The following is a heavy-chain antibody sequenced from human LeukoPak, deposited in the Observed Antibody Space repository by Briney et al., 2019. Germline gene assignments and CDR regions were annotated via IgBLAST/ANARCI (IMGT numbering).Heavy chain of an antibody. CDR2: VHLSGAS. Sequence: SETLSLTCAVSGGSILTTNWWSWVRQPPGKGLEWIGEVHLSGASNYNPSLNSRVSMSIDKSQNQLSLHLTSVTAADTAMHYCTRESGAFSPFGFWGQGTLVTVSS. CDR3: TRESGAFSPFGF. D-gene: IGHD1-26*01. V-gene: IGHV4-4*02. J-gene: IGHJ4*02. CDR1: GGSILTTNW.